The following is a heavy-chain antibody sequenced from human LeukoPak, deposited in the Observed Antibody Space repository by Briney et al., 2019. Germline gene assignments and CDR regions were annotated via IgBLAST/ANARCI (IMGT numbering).Heavy chain of an antibody. CDR1: GGSISSGGYY. CDR3: ARDLEFHDIFRRTPQTYWYFDL. Sequence: PSETLSLTCTVSGGSISSGGYYWSWIRQHPGKGLEWIGYIYYSGSTYYNPSLKSRVTISVDTSKNQFSLKLSSVTAADTAVYYCARDLEFHDIFRRTPQTYWYFDLWGRGSLVTVSS. J-gene: IGHJ2*01. D-gene: IGHD3-9*01. V-gene: IGHV4-31*03. CDR2: IYYSGST.